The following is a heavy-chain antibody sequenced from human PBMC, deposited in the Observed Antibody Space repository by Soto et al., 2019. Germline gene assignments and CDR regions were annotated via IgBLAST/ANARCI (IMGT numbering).Heavy chain of an antibody. CDR1: GGSISSGGYY. J-gene: IGHJ4*02. V-gene: IGHV4-31*03. Sequence: LSLTCTVSGGSISSGGYYWSWIRQHPGKGLEWIGYIYYSGSTYYNPSLKSRVTIPVDTSKNQFSLKLSSVTAADTAVYYCARVTEMATIVPAFDYRGQGTLVTVSS. CDR3: ARVTEMATIVPAFDY. D-gene: IGHD5-12*01. CDR2: IYYSGST.